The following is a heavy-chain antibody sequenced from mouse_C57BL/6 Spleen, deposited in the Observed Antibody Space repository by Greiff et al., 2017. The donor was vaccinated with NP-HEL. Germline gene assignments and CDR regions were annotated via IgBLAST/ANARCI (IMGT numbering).Heavy chain of an antibody. CDR2: IYPRSGNT. V-gene: IGHV1-81*01. CDR3: TRGGTTVYFGY. Sequence: QVQLKESGAELARPGASVKLSCKASGYTFTSYGISWVKQRTGQGLEWIGEIYPRSGNTYYNEKFKGKATLTADKSSSTAYMELRSLTSEDSAVYFCTRGGTTVYFGYWGQGTTLTVSS. CDR1: GYTFTSYG. D-gene: IGHD1-1*01. J-gene: IGHJ2*01.